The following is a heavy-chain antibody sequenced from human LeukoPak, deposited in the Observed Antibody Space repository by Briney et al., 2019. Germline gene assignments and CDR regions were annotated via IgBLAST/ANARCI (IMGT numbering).Heavy chain of an antibody. J-gene: IGHJ4*02. CDR3: AKDLFHTAYSFDY. V-gene: IGHV3-30*02. Sequence: GGSLRLSCAASGFTFSNYGMHWVRQAPGKGLEWVAFIRYDGSNKYYADSVKGRFTISRDNSKNTLYLQMNSLRAEDTAVYYCAKDLFHTAYSFDYWGQGTLVTVSS. D-gene: IGHD2-2*02. CDR2: IRYDGSNK. CDR1: GFTFSNYG.